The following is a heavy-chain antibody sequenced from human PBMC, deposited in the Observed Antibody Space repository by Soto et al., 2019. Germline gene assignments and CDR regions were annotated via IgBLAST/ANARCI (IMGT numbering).Heavy chain of an antibody. CDR3: ARLSAVQKYRDY. CDR2: IYYSGST. CDR1: GGSISSSSYY. Sequence: SETLSLTCTVSGGSISSSSYYWGWIRQPPGKGLEWIGSIYYSGSTYYNPSPKSRVTISVDTSKNQFSLKLSSVTAADTAVYYCARLSAVQKYRDYWGQGTLVTVSS. J-gene: IGHJ4*02. D-gene: IGHD3-10*01. V-gene: IGHV4-39*01.